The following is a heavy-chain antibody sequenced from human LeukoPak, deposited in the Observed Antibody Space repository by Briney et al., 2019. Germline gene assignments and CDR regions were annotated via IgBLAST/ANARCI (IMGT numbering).Heavy chain of an antibody. D-gene: IGHD3-22*01. Sequence: SETLSLTCTVSGGSISSGDYHWSWIRQPPGKGLEWIGYIYYSGSTYYNPSLKSRVTISVDTSKNQFSLKLSSVTAAGTAVYYCVSYYYDSSGYFGFDYWGQGTLVTVSS. CDR1: GGSISSGDYH. CDR2: IYYSGST. CDR3: VSYYYDSSGYFGFDY. V-gene: IGHV4-30-4*01. J-gene: IGHJ4*02.